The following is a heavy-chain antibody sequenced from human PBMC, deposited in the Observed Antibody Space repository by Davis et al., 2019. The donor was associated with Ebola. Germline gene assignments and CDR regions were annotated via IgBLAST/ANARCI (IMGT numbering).Heavy chain of an antibody. CDR1: GFTFSSYT. Sequence: GESLNISCAASGFTFSSYTLHWVRQAPGKGLEWVAVISYDGSDEYYADSVKGRFIISRDNSKNTLYLQMNSLRAEDTAVYYCATTPQYSSGQNKPFDYWGQGTLVTVSS. CDR3: ATTPQYSSGQNKPFDY. V-gene: IGHV3-30-3*01. CDR2: ISYDGSDE. D-gene: IGHD6-19*01. J-gene: IGHJ4*02.